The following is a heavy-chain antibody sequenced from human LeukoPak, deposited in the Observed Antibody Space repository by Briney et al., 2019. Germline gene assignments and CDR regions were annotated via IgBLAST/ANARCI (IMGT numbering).Heavy chain of an antibody. CDR3: AKDNGRLRPDLIDY. V-gene: IGHV3-30*02. CDR1: GFTFSSYG. J-gene: IGHJ4*02. CDR2: IRYDGSSK. Sequence: GGSLRLSCAASGFTFSSYGMHWVRQAPGKGLEWVAFIRYDGSSKYYADSVKGRFTISRDNSKNTLYLQMNSLRAEDTAVYYCAKDNGRLRPDLIDYWGQGTLVTVSS. D-gene: IGHD4-17*01.